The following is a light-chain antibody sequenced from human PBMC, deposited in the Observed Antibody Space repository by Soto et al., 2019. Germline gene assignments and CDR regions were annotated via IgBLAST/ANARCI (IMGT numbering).Light chain of an antibody. CDR1: QSISTW. Sequence: DIQMTQSPFTLSASVGDRVTITCRASQSISTWLAWYQQKPGKAPTLLIYQASSLENGVASRFSGSGSGTEFTLTISSLQPDDFATYYCQQYYSYSRTFGGGTKVDLK. V-gene: IGKV1-5*03. J-gene: IGKJ4*01. CDR3: QQYYSYSRT. CDR2: QAS.